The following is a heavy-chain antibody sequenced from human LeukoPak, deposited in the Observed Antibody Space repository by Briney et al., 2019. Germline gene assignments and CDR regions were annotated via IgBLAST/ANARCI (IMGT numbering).Heavy chain of an antibody. Sequence: PGASVKVSCKTSGYTFTTYAINWVRQAPGQGLEWMGWINTNTGNPTYAQGFTGRFVFSLDTSVSTTYLQISSLKADDTAIYYCARSNNDGDYLGVGFDYWGQGALVTVSS. CDR3: ARSNNDGDYLGVGFDY. J-gene: IGHJ4*02. V-gene: IGHV7-4-1*02. D-gene: IGHD4-17*01. CDR1: GYTFTTYA. CDR2: INTNTGNP.